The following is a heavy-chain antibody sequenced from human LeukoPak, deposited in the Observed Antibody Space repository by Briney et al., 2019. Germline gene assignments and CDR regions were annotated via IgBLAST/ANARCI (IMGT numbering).Heavy chain of an antibody. V-gene: IGHV4-59*01. J-gene: IGHJ4*02. CDR2: IYYSGST. Sequence: PSETLSLTCTVSGGSISSYYWSWIRQPPGKGLEWIGYIYYSGSTNYNPSLKSRVTISVDTSKNQFSLKLSSVTAADTAVYYCARGSSGYHYDSSGPDLDYWGQGTLVTVSS. D-gene: IGHD3-22*01. CDR1: GGSISSYY. CDR3: ARGSSGYHYDSSGPDLDY.